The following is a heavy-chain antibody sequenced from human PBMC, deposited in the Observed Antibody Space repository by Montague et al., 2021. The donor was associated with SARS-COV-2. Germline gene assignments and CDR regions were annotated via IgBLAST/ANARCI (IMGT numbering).Heavy chain of an antibody. J-gene: IGHJ6*02. V-gene: IGHV4-61*02. Sequence: TLSLTCTVSGGSISSGSYYWSWIRQPAGKGLEWIGRIYTSGGTNYNPSLKSRVTISVDTSKNQFSLRLGSVTAADTAVYYCARVGVGTVGRGARPAYYYYGRDVWGPGTTFTASS. CDR1: GGSISSGSYY. CDR2: IYTSGGT. CDR3: ARVGVGTVGRGARPAYYYYGRDV. D-gene: IGHD3-10*01.